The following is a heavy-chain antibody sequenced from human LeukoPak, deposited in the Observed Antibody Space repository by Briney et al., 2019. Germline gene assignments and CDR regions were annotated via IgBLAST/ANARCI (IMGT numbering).Heavy chain of an antibody. CDR3: AKDLNRDFDY. D-gene: IGHD1-14*01. V-gene: IGHV3-21*01. Sequence: PGGSLRLSCAASGFAFSTYTMNWVRQAPGKGLEWVASISSTSTYMDYADSVKGRFTISRDNAKSSLYLQMNSLRAEDTAVYYCAKDLNRDFDYWGQGTLVTVSS. CDR1: GFAFSTYT. J-gene: IGHJ4*02. CDR2: ISSTSTYM.